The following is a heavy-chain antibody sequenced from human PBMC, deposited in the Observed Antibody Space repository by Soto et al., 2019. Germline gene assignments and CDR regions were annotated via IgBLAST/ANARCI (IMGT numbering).Heavy chain of an antibody. CDR1: GYTFTSYE. J-gene: IGHJ6*03. CDR2: MNPNSGNT. V-gene: IGHV1-8*01. Sequence: ASVKVSCKASGYTFTSYEINWVRQATGQGLEWMGWMNPNSGNTGYAQKFQGRVTMTRNTSISTAYMELSSLRSEDTAVYYCARGSGRNGYDYYYYMDVWGKGTTVTVSS. D-gene: IGHD2-8*01. CDR3: ARGSGRNGYDYYYYMDV.